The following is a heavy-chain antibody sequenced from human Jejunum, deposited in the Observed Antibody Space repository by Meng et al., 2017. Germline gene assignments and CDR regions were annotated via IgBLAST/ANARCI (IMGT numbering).Heavy chain of an antibody. CDR3: AKTGYSGYDLDY. J-gene: IGHJ4*02. D-gene: IGHD5-12*01. V-gene: IGHV7-4-1*02. CDR1: GYIFTKHG. Sequence: QVELVLPGSELKKPGASVKVSCKASGYIFTKHGMNWVRQAPGQGLEWMGWINTNTGNSNYAQGFTGRFVFSVDTSVSTAYLQINNLRAEDTAVYYCAKTGYSGYDLDYWGQGTLVTVFS. CDR2: INTNTGNS.